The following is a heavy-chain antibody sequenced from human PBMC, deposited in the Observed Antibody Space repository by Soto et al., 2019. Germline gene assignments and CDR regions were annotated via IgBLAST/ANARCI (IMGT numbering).Heavy chain of an antibody. CDR2: ISYDGINT. CDR3: AKSVYNWNDGFFDY. Sequence: GGSLRLSCSASGFIFSRYAMHWVRQAPGKGLEGVAVISYDGINTYYSDSVKGRFTISRDNSKNTLYLKMNSLRAEDTAVYYCAKSVYNWNDGFFDYWGQGTLVTVSS. V-gene: IGHV3-30*18. D-gene: IGHD1-1*01. J-gene: IGHJ4*02. CDR1: GFIFSRYA.